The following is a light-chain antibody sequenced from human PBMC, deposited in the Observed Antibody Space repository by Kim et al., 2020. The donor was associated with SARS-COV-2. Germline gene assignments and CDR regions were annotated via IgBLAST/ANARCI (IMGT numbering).Light chain of an antibody. Sequence: DIQMTQSPSTLSASVGDGVTITCRASQSISSWLAWYQQKPGKAPKLLIYKASSLESGVPSRFSGSGSGTEFTLTISSLQPDDFATYYCQQYNSSPWTFGQGTKVDIK. V-gene: IGKV1-5*03. CDR1: QSISSW. CDR2: KAS. CDR3: QQYNSSPWT. J-gene: IGKJ1*01.